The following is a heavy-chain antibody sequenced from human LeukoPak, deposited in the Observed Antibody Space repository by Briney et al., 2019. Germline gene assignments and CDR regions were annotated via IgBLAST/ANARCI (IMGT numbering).Heavy chain of an antibody. CDR2: INPNSGGT. CDR3: ARERAAAGRGTDY. V-gene: IGHV1-2*02. J-gene: IGHJ4*02. Sequence: ASVKVSCKASGYTFTGYYMHWVRQAPGQGLEWMGWINPNSGGTNYAQKFQGRVTMTRDTSISTAYMELSRLRSDDTAVYYCARERAAAGRGTDYWGQGTLVTVSS. D-gene: IGHD6-13*01. CDR1: GYTFTGYY.